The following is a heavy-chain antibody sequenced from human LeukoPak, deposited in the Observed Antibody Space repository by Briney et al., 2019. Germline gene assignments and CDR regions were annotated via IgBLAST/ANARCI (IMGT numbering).Heavy chain of an antibody. V-gene: IGHV1-2*02. CDR2: INPNSGGI. CDR3: ARVFQKQLSDY. CDR1: GYTFTGYY. Sequence: ASVTVSCKASGYTFTGYYIHWVRQARGQGLEWMGWINPNSGGIKYAQKFQGRVTMTRDTSISTAYMELSRLRSDDTAVYYCARVFQKQLSDYWGQGSLVTVSS. J-gene: IGHJ4*02. D-gene: IGHD6-13*01.